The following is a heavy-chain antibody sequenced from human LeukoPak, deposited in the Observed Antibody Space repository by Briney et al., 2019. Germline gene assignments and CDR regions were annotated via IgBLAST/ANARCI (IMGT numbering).Heavy chain of an antibody. V-gene: IGHV4-59*08. CDR3: ARRVVESAVITERNWFDP. D-gene: IGHD4-11*01. CDR1: GDSISSYC. Sequence: SETLSLTCTVAGDSISSYCWSWVRQPPGKGLEWIGSMCYSGSTNYNPSLKSRVTISIDTSKNQFSLKPSSVTAADTAVYYCARRVVESAVITERNWFDPWGQGTLVTVSS. J-gene: IGHJ5*02. CDR2: MCYSGST.